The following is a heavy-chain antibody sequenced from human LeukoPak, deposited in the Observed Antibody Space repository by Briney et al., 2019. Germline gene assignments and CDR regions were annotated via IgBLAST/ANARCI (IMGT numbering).Heavy chain of an antibody. V-gene: IGHV4-39*01. Sequence: SETLSLTCTVSGGSISSSIYYWGWIRQPPGKGLEWIGSIYYSGSTYYNPSLKSRVTISVDTSKNQFSLKLSSETAADTAVYYCARPSVTTLTHGYGMDVWGQGTTVTVSS. J-gene: IGHJ6*02. CDR2: IYYSGST. CDR1: GGSISSSIYY. CDR3: ARPSVTTLTHGYGMDV. D-gene: IGHD4-17*01.